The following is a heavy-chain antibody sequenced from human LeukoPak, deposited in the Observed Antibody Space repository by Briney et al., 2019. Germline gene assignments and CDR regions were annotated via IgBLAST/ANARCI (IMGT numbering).Heavy chain of an antibody. V-gene: IGHV3-23*01. D-gene: IGHD3-9*01. CDR2: ISGSGGST. CDR3: AKGRGHVLRYFDWLLDY. J-gene: IGHJ4*02. Sequence: AGVSLRLSCAASGFTFSSYAMSWVRQAPGKGLEWVSAISGSGGSTYYADSVKGRFTISRDNSKNTLYLQMNSLRAEDTAVYYCAKGRGHVLRYFDWLLDYWGQGTLVTVSS. CDR1: GFTFSSYA.